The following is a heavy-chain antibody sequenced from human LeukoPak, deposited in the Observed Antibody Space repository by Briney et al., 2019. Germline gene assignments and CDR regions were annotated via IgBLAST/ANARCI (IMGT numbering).Heavy chain of an antibody. J-gene: IGHJ4*02. CDR1: GYTFTSYY. D-gene: IGHD3-10*01. Sequence: ASVKVSCKASGYTFTSYYMHWARQAPGQGLEWMGIINPSGGSTNYAQKFQGRVTMTRDTSISTAYMELSRLRSDDTAVYYCARARYYGSGSYHYWGQGTLVTVSS. CDR3: ARARYYGSGSYHY. V-gene: IGHV1-2*02. CDR2: INPSGGST.